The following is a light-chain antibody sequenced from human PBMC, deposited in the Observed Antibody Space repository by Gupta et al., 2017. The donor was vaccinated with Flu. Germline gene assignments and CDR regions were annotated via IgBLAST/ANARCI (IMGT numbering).Light chain of an antibody. V-gene: IGLV1-51*02. Sequence: SSCNVGNNYVSWYQHLPGTAPTILIYENNKRPSGIPDRCSGSKSGTSATLGISGLQTGDEADYFCGTWDSSLSAGVFGGGTKLTVL. CDR2: ENN. J-gene: IGLJ3*02. CDR1: SCNVGNNY. CDR3: GTWDSSLSAGV.